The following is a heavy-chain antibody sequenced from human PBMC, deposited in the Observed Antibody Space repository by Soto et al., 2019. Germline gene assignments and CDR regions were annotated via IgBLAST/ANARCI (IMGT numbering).Heavy chain of an antibody. D-gene: IGHD3-22*01. Sequence: ASVKVSCKASGYTFTSYGISWVRQAPGQGLEWMGWISAYNGNTNYAQKLQGRVTMTTDTSTSTAYMELRSLRSDDTAVYYCARALALAYYYDSSGYLNWFDPWGQGTLVTVSS. J-gene: IGHJ5*02. CDR1: GYTFTSYG. CDR3: ARALALAYYYDSSGYLNWFDP. CDR2: ISAYNGNT. V-gene: IGHV1-18*04.